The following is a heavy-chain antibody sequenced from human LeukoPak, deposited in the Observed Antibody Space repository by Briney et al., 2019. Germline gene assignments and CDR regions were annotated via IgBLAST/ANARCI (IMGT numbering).Heavy chain of an antibody. CDR1: GGSISSYY. Sequence: SETLSLTCTVSGGSISSYYWSWIRQPPGKGLEWIGYIYYSGSTNYNPSLKSRVTISVDTSKNQFSLKLSSVTAADTAVYYCATTTRAGGDAFDIWGQGTMVTVSS. CDR3: ATTTRAGGDAFDI. J-gene: IGHJ3*02. V-gene: IGHV4-59*01. CDR2: IYYSGST. D-gene: IGHD1-1*01.